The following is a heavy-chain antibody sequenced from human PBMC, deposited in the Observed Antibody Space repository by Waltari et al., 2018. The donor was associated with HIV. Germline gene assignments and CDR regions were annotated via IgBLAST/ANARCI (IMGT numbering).Heavy chain of an antibody. CDR1: GGSISSGNYY. J-gene: IGHJ4*02. CDR3: AREDTAMVYYFDY. Sequence: QVQLQESGPGLVKPSQTLSLTCTVSGGSISSGNYYWNWIRQPAGKGLEWIGRIYTSGSTNYNPSLKSRVTISVDTSKNQCSLKLSSVTAADTAVYYCAREDTAMVYYFDYWGQGTLVTVSS. D-gene: IGHD5-18*01. V-gene: IGHV4-61*02. CDR2: IYTSGST.